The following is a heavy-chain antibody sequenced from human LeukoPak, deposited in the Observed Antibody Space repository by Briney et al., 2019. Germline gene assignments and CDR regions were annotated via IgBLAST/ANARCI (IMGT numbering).Heavy chain of an antibody. CDR3: ARDREGATFSAFDI. CDR2: ISGSDDNT. Sequence: GGSLRLSCAASGFTFNNYAMSWVRQAPGKGLEWVSTISGSDDNTYYADSVKGRFTISRDISKNTLYLQMNSLRAEDTAVYYCARDREGATFSAFDIWGQGTMVTVSS. V-gene: IGHV3-23*01. CDR1: GFTFNNYA. D-gene: IGHD1-26*01. J-gene: IGHJ3*02.